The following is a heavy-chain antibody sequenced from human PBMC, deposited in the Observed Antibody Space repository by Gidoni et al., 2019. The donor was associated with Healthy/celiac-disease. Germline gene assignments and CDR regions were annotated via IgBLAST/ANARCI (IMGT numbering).Heavy chain of an antibody. CDR3: TTPVDGYYYDSSGYYENWFDP. D-gene: IGHD3-22*01. J-gene: IGHJ5*02. V-gene: IGHV3-15*01. Sequence: EVQLVESGGGLVRPGGSVRLSGAASGFTFSNAWMSWVRQAPGKGLEWVGRIKSKTDGGTTDYAAPVKGRFTISRDDSKNTLYLQMNSLKTEDTAVYYCTTPVDGYYYDSSGYYENWFDPWGQGTLVTVSS. CDR1: GFTFSNAW. CDR2: IKSKTDGGTT.